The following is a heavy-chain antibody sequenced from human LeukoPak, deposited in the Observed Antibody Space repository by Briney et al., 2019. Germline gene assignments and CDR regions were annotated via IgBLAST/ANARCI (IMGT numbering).Heavy chain of an antibody. CDR3: ARDIRFLEWLFKNTFGY. Sequence: GSLRLSCAASGFTFSSYWMSWVRQAPGKGLEWVANIKQDGSEKYYVDSVKGRFTISRDNAKNSLYLQMNSLRAEDTAVYYCARDIRFLEWLFKNTFGYWGQGTLVTVSS. J-gene: IGHJ4*02. CDR1: GFTFSSYW. V-gene: IGHV3-7*01. CDR2: IKQDGSEK. D-gene: IGHD3-3*01.